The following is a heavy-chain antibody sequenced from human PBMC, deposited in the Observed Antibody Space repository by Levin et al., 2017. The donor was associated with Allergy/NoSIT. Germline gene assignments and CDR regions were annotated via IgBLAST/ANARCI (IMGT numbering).Heavy chain of an antibody. J-gene: IGHJ4*02. CDR2: IYSGGTT. CDR3: ARDLPLQD. CDR1: GFTVSSKY. V-gene: IGHV3-53*01. Sequence: PGGSLRLSCAASGFTVSSKYMSWVRQAPGKGLEWVSVIYSGGTTYYADSVKGRFTISRDNSKNTLYLQMNSLRAEDTAVYYCARDLPLQDWGQGTLVTVSS. D-gene: IGHD1-1*01.